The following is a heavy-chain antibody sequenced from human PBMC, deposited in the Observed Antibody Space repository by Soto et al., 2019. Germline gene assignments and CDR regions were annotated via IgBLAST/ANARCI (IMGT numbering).Heavy chain of an antibody. V-gene: IGHV1-2*02. D-gene: IGHD6-19*01. CDR3: ARGSAVGGNWFDS. Sequence: GASVKVSCKASGYNFIGYYIHWVRQAPGQGLEWMGWINPNGGDTTYAQNFQGRVTMTRDTSITTAYMELNSLRSDDTAIYYCARGSAVGGNWFDSWGQGTLVTVSS. J-gene: IGHJ5*01. CDR2: INPNGGDT. CDR1: GYNFIGYY.